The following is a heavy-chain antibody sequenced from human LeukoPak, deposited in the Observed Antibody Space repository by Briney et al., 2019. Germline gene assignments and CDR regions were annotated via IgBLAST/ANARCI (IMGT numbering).Heavy chain of an antibody. CDR1: GYTFTGYY. Sequence: VASVKVSCKASGYTFTGYYMHWVRQAPGQGLEWMGWINPNSGGTNYAQKFQGRVTMTRDTSISTAYLELSRLRSDDTAVYYCSQAAAGSYYDYWGQGTLVTVSS. V-gene: IGHV1-2*02. CDR3: SQAAAGSYYDY. CDR2: INPNSGGT. J-gene: IGHJ4*02. D-gene: IGHD6-13*01.